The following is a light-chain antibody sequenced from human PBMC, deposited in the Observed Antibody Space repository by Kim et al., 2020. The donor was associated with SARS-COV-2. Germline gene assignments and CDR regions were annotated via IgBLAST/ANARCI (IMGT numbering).Light chain of an antibody. J-gene: IGLJ2*01. Sequence: SYELTQPPSVSVSPGQTASISCSGDNLGDKFVCWYQQRPGQSPLLVIYQDDKRPSGITERFSGSNSGGTATLTISGTQAMDEADYYCQAWDNGVVFGGGTKLTVL. V-gene: IGLV3-1*01. CDR2: QDD. CDR3: QAWDNGVV. CDR1: NLGDKF.